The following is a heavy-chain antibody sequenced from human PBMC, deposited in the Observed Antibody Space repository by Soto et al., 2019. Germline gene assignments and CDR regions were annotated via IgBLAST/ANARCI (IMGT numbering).Heavy chain of an antibody. D-gene: IGHD2-21*02. CDR3: ARFQVVTPLDY. CDR1: GYTFTSYG. J-gene: IGHJ4*02. Sequence: QVQLVQSGAEVKKPGASVKVSCKASGYTFTSYGISWVRQAPGQGLEWMGWVSAYTGNTNYAQHLQGRVTMTTDTCTTTAYMELRSLRSDDTAVYYCARFQVVTPLDYWGQGTLVTVSS. V-gene: IGHV1-18*01. CDR2: VSAYTGNT.